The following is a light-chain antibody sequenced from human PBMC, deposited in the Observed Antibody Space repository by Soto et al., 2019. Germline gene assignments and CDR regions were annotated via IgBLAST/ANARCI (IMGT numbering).Light chain of an antibody. CDR2: DIS. CDR1: QSVSSY. CDR3: QQRNAWPRNT. V-gene: IGKV3-11*01. Sequence: EIVLTQFPATLSLSPGERATLSCRASQSVSSYLAWYQQKPGQAPRLLIYDISNRATGIPARFIGSGSGTVFTLTISSLEPEDSAVYYCQQRNAWPRNTFGQGTKLEI. J-gene: IGKJ2*01.